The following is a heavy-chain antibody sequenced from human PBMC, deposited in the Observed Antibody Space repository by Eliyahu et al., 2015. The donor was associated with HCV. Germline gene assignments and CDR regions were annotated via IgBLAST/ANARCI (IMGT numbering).Heavy chain of an antibody. D-gene: IGHD6-19*01. CDR3: ASGGGGIAVTGTGGWFDP. CDR1: GCSXPPYS. CDR2: IHYSGST. J-gene: IGHJ5*02. V-gene: IGHV4-59*01. Sequence: QVQLQESGPGXVKPSETLSLTCPVSGCSXPPYSWSWIRQPPGKGLEWIGYIHYSGSTNYNPSLKSRVTISIDTSKXQFSLNLTSVTAADTAMYYCASGGGGIAVTGTGGWFDPWGQGTLVTVSS.